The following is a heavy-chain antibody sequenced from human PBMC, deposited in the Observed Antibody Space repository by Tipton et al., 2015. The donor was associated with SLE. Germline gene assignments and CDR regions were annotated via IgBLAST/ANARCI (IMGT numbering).Heavy chain of an antibody. CDR2: VSTSGST. Sequence: TLSLTCTVSGGSVSSGSFYWTWIRQPAGKGLEWIGRVSTSGSTNYNPSLKSQVTISVDTSKNQFSLNLSSVTAADTAVYYCARVRLTGDSLGFDYWGQGTLVTVSS. V-gene: IGHV4-61*02. CDR1: GGSVSSGSFY. J-gene: IGHJ4*02. D-gene: IGHD7-27*01. CDR3: ARVRLTGDSLGFDY.